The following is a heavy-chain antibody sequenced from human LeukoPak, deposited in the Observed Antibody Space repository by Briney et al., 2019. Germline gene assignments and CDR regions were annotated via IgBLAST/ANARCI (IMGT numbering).Heavy chain of an antibody. CDR2: VNSDGRFT. Sequence: GWSLTLSCAASGFFFSNYGMHWVRQAAGKGLVWVSRVNSDGRFTKYADSVKGRFTISRNNAKNTLYLQMNSLRAEDTAMYYCVRSDWFDNWGQGTLVTVSS. CDR1: GFFFSNYG. V-gene: IGHV3-74*03. J-gene: IGHJ5*02. CDR3: VRSDWFDN.